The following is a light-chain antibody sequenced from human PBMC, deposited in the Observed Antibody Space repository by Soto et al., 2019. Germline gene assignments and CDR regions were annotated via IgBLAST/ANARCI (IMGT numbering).Light chain of an antibody. CDR2: GAS. V-gene: IGKV1-12*01. CDR3: QQANSFPGT. J-gene: IGKJ1*01. Sequence: DIQMTQSPFSVSASVGDRVTITCRASQGISRWLAWYQQKPGKAPELLISGASTLQSGVPSRFSGSGSGTDFTLTINSLQPEDFATYYCQQANSFPGTFGQGTKVEIK. CDR1: QGISRW.